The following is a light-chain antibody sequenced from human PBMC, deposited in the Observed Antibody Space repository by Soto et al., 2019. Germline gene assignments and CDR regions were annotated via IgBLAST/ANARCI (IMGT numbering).Light chain of an antibody. V-gene: IGKV3-20*01. CDR3: QQYGGSPPIA. J-gene: IGKJ5*01. Sequence: VLTQSPGTLSLSPGERATLSCRASQSVSSTYLAWYQHKPGQAPRLLIYGASRGATGIPDRFSGSGSGTDFTLTISRLEPEDFAVYYCQQYGGSPPIAFGQGTRLEIK. CDR1: QSVSSTY. CDR2: GAS.